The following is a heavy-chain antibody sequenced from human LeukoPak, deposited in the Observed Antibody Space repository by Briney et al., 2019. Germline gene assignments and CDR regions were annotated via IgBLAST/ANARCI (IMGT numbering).Heavy chain of an antibody. Sequence: PSETLSLTCTVSGGSITDHYWSWIRQPPGKGLELTGHIHSTGNTFYKPSLKSRITISLDTSRNQFSLRLSSVTAADTAVYYCARFSSGCSTASCHLDYWGQGTLVTVSS. CDR2: IHSTGNT. CDR1: GGSITDHY. CDR3: ARFSSGCSTASCHLDY. J-gene: IGHJ4*02. V-gene: IGHV4-59*11. D-gene: IGHD2-2*01.